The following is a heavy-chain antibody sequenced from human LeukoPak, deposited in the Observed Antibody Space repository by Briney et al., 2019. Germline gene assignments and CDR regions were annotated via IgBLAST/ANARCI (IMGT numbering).Heavy chain of an antibody. D-gene: IGHD3-10*01. CDR3: ARVGDYGSGFDF. CDR1: GFTFSSYW. Sequence: GGSLRLSCAASGFTFSSYWMHWVRQGPGKGLVWVSRFLSDGSRTTYADSVKGRFTISGDNAKNTLYLQMNSLRAEDTAVYYCARVGDYGSGFDFWGQGTLVTVSS. J-gene: IGHJ4*02. V-gene: IGHV3-74*01. CDR2: FLSDGSRT.